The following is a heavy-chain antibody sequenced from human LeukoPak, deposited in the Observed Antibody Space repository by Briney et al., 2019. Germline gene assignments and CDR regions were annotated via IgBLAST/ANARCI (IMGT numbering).Heavy chain of an antibody. CDR1: GGSISSGNYY. J-gene: IGHJ3*02. CDR2: IYPTGST. D-gene: IGHD6-19*01. CDR3: AREGRGVYSSGWQRAFDI. Sequence: SQTLSLTCTVSGGSISSGNYYWSWIRQPAGKGLEWIGRIYPTGSTNYNPSLKSRVTLSVDTSKNQFSLKLSSVTAADTAVYYCAREGRGVYSSGWQRAFDIWGQGTMVTVSS. V-gene: IGHV4-61*02.